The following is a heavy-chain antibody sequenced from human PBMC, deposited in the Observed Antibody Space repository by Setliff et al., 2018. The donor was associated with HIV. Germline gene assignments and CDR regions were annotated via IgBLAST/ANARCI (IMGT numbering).Heavy chain of an antibody. CDR1: GGSFSAYY. J-gene: IGHJ6*03. CDR3: ARSDLDNGSGYFDYYSYYMDV. V-gene: IGHV4-34*01. Sequence: SETLSLTCAVYGGSFSAYYWTWIRQPPGEGLEWIGEINHSGSTNYNPSLKSRVTISVDTSKNQFSLKLRSVTAADTAIYYCARSDLDNGSGYFDYYSYYMDVWGRGTAVTVSS. CDR2: INHSGST. D-gene: IGHD3-22*01.